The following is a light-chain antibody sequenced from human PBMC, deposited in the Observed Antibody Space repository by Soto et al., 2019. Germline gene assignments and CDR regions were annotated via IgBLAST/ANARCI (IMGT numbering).Light chain of an antibody. Sequence: EIVLTQSPGTLSLSPGERATLSCRASQSVSSSYLAWYQQKPGQAPRILIYGASSRATGIPDRFSGSGSGTVFTLTISRLEPEEFSVYYCLQYGSSLFTFGPGTKVDIK. J-gene: IGKJ3*01. CDR2: GAS. CDR1: QSVSSSY. CDR3: LQYGSSLFT. V-gene: IGKV3-20*01.